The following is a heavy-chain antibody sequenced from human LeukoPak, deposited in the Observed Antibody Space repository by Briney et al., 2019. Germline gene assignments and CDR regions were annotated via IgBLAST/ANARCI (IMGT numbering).Heavy chain of an antibody. CDR2: IFYSGST. Sequence: SETLSLTCTVSGGSIISHYWSWIRQPPGKGLEWIGYIFYSGSTNYNPSLKSRVTISVDTSKNQFSLNLNSVTAADTAVYYCARGSSEFDSWGQGTLVTVSS. V-gene: IGHV4-59*11. CDR3: ARGSSEFDS. CDR1: GGSIISHY. J-gene: IGHJ4*02. D-gene: IGHD6-13*01.